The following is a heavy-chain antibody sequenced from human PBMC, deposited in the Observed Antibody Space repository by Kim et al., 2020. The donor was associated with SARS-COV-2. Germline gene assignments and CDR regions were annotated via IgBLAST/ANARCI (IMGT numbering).Heavy chain of an antibody. Sequence: GGSLRLSCAASGFFFSSHVMNWVRQAPGKGLEWVCNIGANAREAFYADSVKGRFTVSRDNSKNMVFLEMNSLTVDDTAVYYCAKAPVYFPSGTGGNWFDP. CDR3: AKAPVYFPSGTGGNWFDP. J-gene: IGHJ5*02. CDR2: IGANAREA. D-gene: IGHD3-10*01. CDR1: GFFFSSHV. V-gene: IGHV3-23*01.